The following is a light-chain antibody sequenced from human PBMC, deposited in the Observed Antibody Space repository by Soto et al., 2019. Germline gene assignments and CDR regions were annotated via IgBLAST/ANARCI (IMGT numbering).Light chain of an antibody. CDR2: DAS. J-gene: IGKJ4*01. CDR1: QSVGNY. Sequence: EFVLTQSPATLSLSPGERATLSCRASQSVGNYLAWYQQKPGQAPRLLIYDASNRATGIPARFSGSGSGTDFTLTISSLEPEDFAVYSCQKHSNFFGGGTKGDIK. V-gene: IGKV3-11*01. CDR3: QKHSNF.